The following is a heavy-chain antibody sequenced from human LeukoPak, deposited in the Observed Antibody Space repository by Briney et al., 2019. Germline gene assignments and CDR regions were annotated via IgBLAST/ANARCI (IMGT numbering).Heavy chain of an antibody. Sequence: SGTLSLTCAVSGGSVSGSNWWSWVRRAPGKGLEWIGEIYHSGSTNYNPSLKSRVTISLDKSKSQLSLRLNSVTAADTAVYYCVSAGWYSLEYWGQGTLVTVSS. CDR2: IYHSGST. D-gene: IGHD6-19*01. CDR3: VSAGWYSLEY. V-gene: IGHV4-4*02. J-gene: IGHJ4*02. CDR1: GGSVSGSNW.